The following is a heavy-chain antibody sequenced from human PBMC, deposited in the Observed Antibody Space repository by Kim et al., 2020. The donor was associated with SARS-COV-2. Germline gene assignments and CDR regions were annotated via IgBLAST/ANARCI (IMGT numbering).Heavy chain of an antibody. CDR3: AKDTRAAAGTWVDY. D-gene: IGHD6-13*01. CDR2: ISYDGSNK. Sequence: GGSLRLSCAASGFTFSSYGMHWVRQAPGKGLEWVAVISYDGSNKYYADSVKGRFTISRDNSKNTLYLQMNSLRAEDTAVYYCAKDTRAAAGTWVDYWGQGTLVTVSS. V-gene: IGHV3-30*18. J-gene: IGHJ4*02. CDR1: GFTFSSYG.